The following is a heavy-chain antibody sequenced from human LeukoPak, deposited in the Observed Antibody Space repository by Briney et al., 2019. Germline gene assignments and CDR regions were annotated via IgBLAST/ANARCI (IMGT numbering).Heavy chain of an antibody. CDR3: ASSIVYCSSTSCYFN. J-gene: IGHJ4*02. D-gene: IGHD2-2*01. CDR1: GYTFTGYF. Sequence: ASVKVSCKASGYTFTGYFMHWVRLVPGQGLEWMGWINPNSGGTNYAQKFQGRVTMTRDTSISTAYMELSRLRSDDTAVYYCASSIVYCSSTSCYFNWGQGTLVTVSS. V-gene: IGHV1-2*02. CDR2: INPNSGGT.